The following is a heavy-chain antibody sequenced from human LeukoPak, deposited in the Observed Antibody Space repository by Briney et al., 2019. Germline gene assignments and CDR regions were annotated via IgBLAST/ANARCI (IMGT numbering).Heavy chain of an antibody. V-gene: IGHV3-23*01. CDR2: ISGSGGST. CDR1: GFTFSSYA. J-gene: IGHJ1*01. Sequence: GGSLRLSCAASGFTFSSYAMSWVRQAPGKGLEWVSAISGSGGSTYYADSVKGRFTISRDNSKNTLYLQMNSLRAEDTAVYYCARGWGYGDSPFQHWGQGTLVTVSS. CDR3: ARGWGYGDSPFQH. D-gene: IGHD4-17*01.